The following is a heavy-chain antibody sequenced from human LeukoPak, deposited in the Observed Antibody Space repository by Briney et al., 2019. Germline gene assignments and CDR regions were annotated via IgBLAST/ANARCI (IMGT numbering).Heavy chain of an antibody. Sequence: SETLSLTCTVSGGSISSGSYYWSWIRQPAGKGLEWIGRIYTSGSTNYNPSLKSRVTISVDTSKNQFSLKLSSVTAADTAVYYCARGVVVRGVTKRDYYYYYMDVWGKGTTVTISS. V-gene: IGHV4-61*02. D-gene: IGHD3-10*01. J-gene: IGHJ6*03. CDR1: GGSISSGSYY. CDR2: IYTSGST. CDR3: ARGVVVRGVTKRDYYYYYMDV.